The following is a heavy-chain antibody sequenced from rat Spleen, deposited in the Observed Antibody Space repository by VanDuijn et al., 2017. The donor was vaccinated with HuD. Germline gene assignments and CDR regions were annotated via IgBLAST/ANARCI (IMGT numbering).Heavy chain of an antibody. CDR3: TRENYYTGDY. CDR1: GFNFNDYW. V-gene: IGHV5-25*01. CDR2: ITSGGYNT. J-gene: IGHJ2*01. D-gene: IGHD1-6*01. Sequence: EVKLVESGGGLVQPGRSLKLSCAASGFNFNDYWMGWVRQAPTKGLEWVATITSGGYNTFYPDSVKGRFTISRDNAESNLYLQMDSLRSEDTATYYCTRENYYTGDYWGQGVMVTVSS.